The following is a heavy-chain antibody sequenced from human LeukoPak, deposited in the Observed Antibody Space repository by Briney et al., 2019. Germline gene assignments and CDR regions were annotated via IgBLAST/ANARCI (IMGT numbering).Heavy chain of an antibody. CDR3: ASPVGATTVRAFDI. V-gene: IGHV3-72*01. CDR2: TRNEANIYTT. Sequence: GGSLRLSCAASGFIFSDHYMDWVRQAPGKGLEWVGRTRNEANIYTTKYAASVKGRFTISRDDSKNSLYLQMSSLKTEDAAVYYCASPVGATTVRAFDIWGQGTMVTVSS. J-gene: IGHJ3*02. CDR1: GFIFSDHY. D-gene: IGHD1-26*01.